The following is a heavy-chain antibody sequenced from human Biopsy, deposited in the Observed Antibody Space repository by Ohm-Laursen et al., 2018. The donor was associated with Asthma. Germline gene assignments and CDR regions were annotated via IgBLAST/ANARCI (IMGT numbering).Heavy chain of an antibody. CDR2: ISGNGDNT. CDR1: GFTFSNYA. D-gene: IGHD1-26*01. V-gene: IGHV3-23*01. Sequence: LRLSCSASGFTFSNYAMSWVRQAPGKGLEWVSSISGNGDNTHYSDSVQGRFIISRDNSKNTLYLQMNSLRVEDTAIYFCAKDKVGAANSYQYGMDVWGQGTTVTVSS. J-gene: IGHJ6*02. CDR3: AKDKVGAANSYQYGMDV.